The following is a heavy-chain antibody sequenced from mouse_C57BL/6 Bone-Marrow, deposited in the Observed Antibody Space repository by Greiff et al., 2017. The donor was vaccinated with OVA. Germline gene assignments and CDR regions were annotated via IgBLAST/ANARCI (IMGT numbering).Heavy chain of an antibody. CDR3: ARNGDGSGYDAMDY. J-gene: IGHJ4*01. V-gene: IGHV2-2*01. Sequence: QVQLKESGPGLVQPSQSLSITCTVSGFSLTSYGVHWVRQSPGKGLEWLGVIWSGGSTDYNAAFISRLSISKDNSKSQVFFKMNSLQADDTAIYYCARNGDGSGYDAMDYWGQGTSVTVSS. CDR2: IWSGGST. D-gene: IGHD3-2*02. CDR1: GFSLTSYG.